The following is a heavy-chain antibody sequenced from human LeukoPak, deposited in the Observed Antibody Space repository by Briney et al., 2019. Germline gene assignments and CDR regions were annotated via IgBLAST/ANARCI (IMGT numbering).Heavy chain of an antibody. V-gene: IGHV3-23*01. CDR3: AKEDVRFLEWLLGIDY. D-gene: IGHD3-3*01. Sequence: GGSLRLSCAASGFTFSSYAMTWVRQAPGKGLEWVAAISGSAGNTYYTDSVKGRFTISRDNSKNTLYLQMNSLRAEDTAVYYCAKEDVRFLEWLLGIDYWGQGTLVTVSS. J-gene: IGHJ4*02. CDR1: GFTFSSYA. CDR2: ISGSAGNT.